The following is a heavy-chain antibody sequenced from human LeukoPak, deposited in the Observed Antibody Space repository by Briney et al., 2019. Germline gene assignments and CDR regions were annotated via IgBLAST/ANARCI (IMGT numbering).Heavy chain of an antibody. Sequence: SETLSLTCTVSGVSISSYYWTWLRQPPGKGLVWIGYIHYSGSTNYNPSLKSRVTISVDTSKNQFSLKLSSVTAEDTAVYYCARVSWFPGTSYYYMDVWGKGTTVTVSS. CDR1: GVSISSYY. CDR3: ARVSWFPGTSYYYMDV. CDR2: IHYSGST. D-gene: IGHD1-1*01. V-gene: IGHV4-59*01. J-gene: IGHJ6*03.